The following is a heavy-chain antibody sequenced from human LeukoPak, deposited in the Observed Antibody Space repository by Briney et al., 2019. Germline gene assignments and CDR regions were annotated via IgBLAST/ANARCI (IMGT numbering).Heavy chain of an antibody. CDR3: AKDVEGDYRNLGSGMQTY. V-gene: IGHV3-7*03. Sequence: GGSLRLSCAASGFTFSSYWMSWVRQAPGKGLEWVANIKQDGSEKYYVDSVKGRFTISRDNSKNTLYLQMNRLRADDTAVYHCAKDVEGDYRNLGSGMQTYWGQGTLVTVSS. CDR2: IKQDGSEK. CDR1: GFTFSSYW. D-gene: IGHD3-10*01. J-gene: IGHJ4*02.